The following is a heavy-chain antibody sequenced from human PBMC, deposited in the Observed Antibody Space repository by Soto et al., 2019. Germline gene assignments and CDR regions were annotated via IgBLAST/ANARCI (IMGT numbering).Heavy chain of an antibody. J-gene: IGHJ6*02. V-gene: IGHV3-30*18. D-gene: IGHD6-13*01. CDR3: AKDGKYSSSWHGMDV. CDR1: GFTFSSYG. CDR2: ISYDGSNK. Sequence: GGSLRLSCAASGFTFSSYGMHWVRQAPGKGLEWVAVISYDGSNKYYADSVKGRFTISRDNSKNTLYLQMNSLRAEDTAVYYCAKDGKYSSSWHGMDVRGQGTTVTVSS.